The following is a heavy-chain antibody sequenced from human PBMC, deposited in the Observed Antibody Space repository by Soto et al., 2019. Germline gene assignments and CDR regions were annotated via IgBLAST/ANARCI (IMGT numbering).Heavy chain of an antibody. CDR2: ISGSGGST. D-gene: IGHD3-22*01. V-gene: IGHV3-23*01. CDR1: GFTFSSYA. Sequence: GGSLRLSCAASGFTFSSYAMSWVRQAPGKGLEWVSAISGSGGSTYYADSVKGRFTISRDNSKNTLYLQMNSLRAEDTAVYYCAKSRPDITMIVVVITSFDYWGQGTLVTVSS. CDR3: AKSRPDITMIVVVITSFDY. J-gene: IGHJ4*02.